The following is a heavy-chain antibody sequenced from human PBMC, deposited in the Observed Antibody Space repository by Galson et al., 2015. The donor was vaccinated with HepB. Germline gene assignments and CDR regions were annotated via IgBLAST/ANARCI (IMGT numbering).Heavy chain of an antibody. Sequence: SVKVSCKASGYTFTSYTIHWVRQAPGQRLEWMGWINAGNGNTKYSQKFQGRVSVTRGTSATTAYMDLSSLRSEDTAVYYCARLYSDYHSPYYYFGMDVWGQGTLVTVSS. CDR3: ARLYSDYHSPYYYFGMDV. CDR1: GYTFTSYT. D-gene: IGHD5-12*01. CDR2: INAGNGNT. J-gene: IGHJ6*02. V-gene: IGHV1-3*01.